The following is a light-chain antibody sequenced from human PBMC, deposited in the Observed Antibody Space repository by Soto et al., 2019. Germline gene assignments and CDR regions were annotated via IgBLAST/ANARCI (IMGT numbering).Light chain of an antibody. J-gene: IGKJ1*01. CDR3: AQIYTAQWT. CDR2: GAS. V-gene: IGKV1-39*01. CDR1: ENIKNY. Sequence: DIHETQSPSSLPASLGDRVTITCRASENIKNYLIWYQQKPGKAPKLLIYGASTLKTGVPSRFSGSGSGTDFTFTIGGLQPDDFATYYCAQIYTAQWTFGQGTRVDLK.